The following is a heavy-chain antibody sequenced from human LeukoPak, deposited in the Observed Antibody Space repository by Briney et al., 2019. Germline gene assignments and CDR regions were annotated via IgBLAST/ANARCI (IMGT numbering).Heavy chain of an antibody. CDR1: GGSISSYY. J-gene: IGHJ5*02. CDR3: ARGGGSFSSPHSSLDP. Sequence: SETLSLTCTVSGGSISSYYWSWIRQPPGKGLEWIGYIYYSGSTNYNPSLKSRVTISVDTSKNQFSLKLSSVTAADTAVYYCARGGGSFSSPHSSLDPWGQGTLVIVSS. V-gene: IGHV4-59*01. D-gene: IGHD2-15*01. CDR2: IYYSGST.